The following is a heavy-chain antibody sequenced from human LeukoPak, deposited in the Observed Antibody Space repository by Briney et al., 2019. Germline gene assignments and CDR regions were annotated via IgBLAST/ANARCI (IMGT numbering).Heavy chain of an antibody. J-gene: IGHJ3*02. CDR2: ISAYNGNT. CDR3: ARSRPKGVGRYYDSSGYNDAFDI. V-gene: IGHV1-18*01. D-gene: IGHD3-22*01. Sequence: ASVKVSCKASGYTFTRYGISWVRQAPGQGLEWMGWISAYNGNTNYAQKLQGRVTMTTDTSTSTAYMELRSLRSDDTAVYYCARSRPKGVGRYYDSSGYNDAFDIWGQGQWSPSLQ. CDR1: GYTFTRYG.